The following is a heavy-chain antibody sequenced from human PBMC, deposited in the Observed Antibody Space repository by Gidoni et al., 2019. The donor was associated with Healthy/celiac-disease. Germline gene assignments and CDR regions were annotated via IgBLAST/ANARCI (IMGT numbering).Heavy chain of an antibody. J-gene: IGHJ4*02. CDR2: IKSKTDGGTT. CDR3: TALSISMTY. V-gene: IGHV3-15*01. CDR1: GFTFSNTW. Sequence: EVQLVESGGGLVKPGGSLRLSCAASGFTFSNTWMSWVRQAPGKGLEWFGRIKSKTDGGTTDYAAPVKGRFTISRDDSKNTLYLQMNSLKTEDTAVYYCTALSISMTYWGQGTLVTVSS. D-gene: IGHD3-22*01.